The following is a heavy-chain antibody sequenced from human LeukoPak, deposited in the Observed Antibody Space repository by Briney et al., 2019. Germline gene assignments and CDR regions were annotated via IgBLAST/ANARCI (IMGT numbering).Heavy chain of an antibody. CDR1: GFTFSSYG. CDR3: ARDRVVVTATHTSYGMDV. J-gene: IGHJ6*02. Sequence: GGSLRLSCAASGFTFSSYGMHWVRQAPGKGLEWVAVISYDGSNKYYADSVKGRFTISRDNSKNTLYLQMNSLRAEDTAVYYCARDRVVVTATHTSYGMDVWGQGTTVTVSS. CDR2: ISYDGSNK. D-gene: IGHD2-21*02. V-gene: IGHV3-30*19.